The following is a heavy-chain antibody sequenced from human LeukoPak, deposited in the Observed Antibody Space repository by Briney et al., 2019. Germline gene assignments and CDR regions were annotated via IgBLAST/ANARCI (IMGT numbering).Heavy chain of an antibody. Sequence: GGSLRLSCAASGFTFSNYAMSWVRQALGKGLEWVSGISGSGGGTYYADSVKGRFTISRDESKNTLYLQMNSLRAEDTAVYYCAKRCGIAAAGTCLYWGQGTLVTVSS. V-gene: IGHV3-23*01. D-gene: IGHD6-13*01. J-gene: IGHJ4*02. CDR1: GFTFSNYA. CDR2: ISGSGGGT. CDR3: AKRCGIAAAGTCLY.